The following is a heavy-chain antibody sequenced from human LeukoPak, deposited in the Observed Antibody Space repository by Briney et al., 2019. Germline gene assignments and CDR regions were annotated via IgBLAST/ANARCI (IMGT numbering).Heavy chain of an antibody. CDR2: ISSSTNTI. V-gene: IGHV3-48*04. D-gene: IGHD1-26*01. CDR3: VIIGGRSPDDAFDV. J-gene: IGHJ3*01. CDR1: GFPFTLYN. Sequence: GGSLRLSCEVSGFPFTLYNMNWVRQAPGKGLEWLSYISSSTNTIYYADSVKGRFTISRHTAKNSLYLQMNSLRAEDTAMYYCVIIGGRSPDDAFDVWGQGTMVTVSS.